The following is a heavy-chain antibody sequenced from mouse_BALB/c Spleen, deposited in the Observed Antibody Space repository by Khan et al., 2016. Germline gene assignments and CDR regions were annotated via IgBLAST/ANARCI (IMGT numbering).Heavy chain of an antibody. CDR3: ARHEGEGYDVAMDY. J-gene: IGHJ4*01. Sequence: EVELVESGGGLVKPGGSLKLSCAASGFTFSGYAMSWVRQTPEKRLEWVATISSGGGYTYSPDRVRGRFTISSDNAKNTLFLHMSSLRSEDTAMYFCARHEGEGYDVAMDYWGQGTSVTVSS. V-gene: IGHV5-9-3*01. CDR1: GFTFSGYA. CDR2: ISSGGGYT. D-gene: IGHD2-2*01.